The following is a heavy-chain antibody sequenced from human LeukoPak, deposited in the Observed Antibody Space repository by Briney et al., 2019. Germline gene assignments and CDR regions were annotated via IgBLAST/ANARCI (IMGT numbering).Heavy chain of an antibody. Sequence: GGSLRLSCAASGFTFSSYGMSWVRQAPGKGLEWVSTNSWSGGSTYYADSVKGRFTISRDNSKNTLFLQMHSLRAEDTAVYYCAALPTGYQNFDYWGQGTLVTVSS. V-gene: IGHV3-23*01. CDR3: AALPTGYQNFDY. J-gene: IGHJ4*02. D-gene: IGHD3-9*01. CDR1: GFTFSSYG. CDR2: NSWSGGST.